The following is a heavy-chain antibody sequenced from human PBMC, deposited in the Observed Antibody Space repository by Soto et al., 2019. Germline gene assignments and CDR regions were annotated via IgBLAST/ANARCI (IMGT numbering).Heavy chain of an antibody. CDR1: GFTFSDYW. D-gene: IGHD2-15*01. CDR2: INGDGSIT. J-gene: IGHJ4*02. Sequence: GGSLRLSCAASGFTFSDYWMHWVRQVPGQGPVWVARINGDGSITSYADSVTGRFTISRDNTKETLDLHMRSLRAEDTAVYYCCRAETTKYGSCGYGHWGQGTRVTVSS. V-gene: IGHV3-74*03. CDR3: CRAETTKYGSCGYGH.